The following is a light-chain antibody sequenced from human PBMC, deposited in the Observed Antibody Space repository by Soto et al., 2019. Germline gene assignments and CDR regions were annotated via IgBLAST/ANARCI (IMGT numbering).Light chain of an antibody. J-gene: IGKJ2*01. Sequence: DIVMTQSPLSLPVTPGEPASISCRSSQSLLHSNGYNYLDWYLQKPGQSPQLLIYLGSNRASGVPDRFRGSESGTDFTLNISRVEAEDVGVYYCMQAHQTPYTFGQGTKLEIK. V-gene: IGKV2-28*01. CDR3: MQAHQTPYT. CDR2: LGS. CDR1: QSLLHSNGYNY.